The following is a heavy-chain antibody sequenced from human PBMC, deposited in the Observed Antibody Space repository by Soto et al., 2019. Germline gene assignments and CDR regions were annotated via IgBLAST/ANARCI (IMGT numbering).Heavy chain of an antibody. D-gene: IGHD3-3*01. V-gene: IGHV3-23*01. CDR1: GFTFSSYA. CDR2: ISGSGGST. CDR3: AKGFGVVAPYYYYGMDV. J-gene: IGHJ6*02. Sequence: GGSLRLSCAASGFTFSSYAMSWVRQAPGKGLEWVSAISGSGGSTYYADSVKGRFTISRDNSKNTLYLQMNSLRAEDTAVYYCAKGFGVVAPYYYYGMDVWGQGTTVTVSS.